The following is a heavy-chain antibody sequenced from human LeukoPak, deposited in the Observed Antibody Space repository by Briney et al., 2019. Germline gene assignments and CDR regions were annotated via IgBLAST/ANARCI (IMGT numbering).Heavy chain of an antibody. V-gene: IGHV3-23*01. CDR1: GFTFSSYA. D-gene: IGHD2-2*01. CDR2: LSGSGGNT. CDR3: AKVASLCTSTSCVRGGFDY. Sequence: GGSLRLSCTASGFTFSSYAMSWVRQAPGKGLEWVSVLSGSGGNTYYADSVKGRFTISRDNSKNTLYLQMNSLRAEDTAKYYCAKVASLCTSTSCVRGGFDYWGQGTLVTVSS. J-gene: IGHJ4*02.